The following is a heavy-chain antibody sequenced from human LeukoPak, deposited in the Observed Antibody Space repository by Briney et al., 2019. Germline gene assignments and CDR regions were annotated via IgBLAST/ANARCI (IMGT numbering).Heavy chain of an antibody. D-gene: IGHD2-15*01. V-gene: IGHV3-21*04. Sequence: GGSLRLSCAASGFTFSSYSMNWVRQAPGKGLEWVSSISSSSSYIYYADSVKGRFTISRDKSKNTLYLQMNSLRAEDAAVYFCAKLAGQTDSWGQGTLVTVSS. CDR2: ISSSSSYI. J-gene: IGHJ4*02. CDR1: GFTFSSYS. CDR3: AKLAGQTDS.